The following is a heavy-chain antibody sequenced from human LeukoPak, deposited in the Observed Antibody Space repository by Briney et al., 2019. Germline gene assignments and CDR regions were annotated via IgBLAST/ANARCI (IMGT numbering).Heavy chain of an antibody. V-gene: IGHV4-30-4*01. Sequence: SETLSLTCTVSGGSISSGDYYWRWIRQPPGKGLEWIGYIYYSGSTYYNPSLKSRVTISVDTSKNQFSLKLSSVTAADTAVYYCVRHDGRGGATMGALDSWGQGSLVTVSS. CDR2: IYYSGST. CDR1: GGSISSGDYY. J-gene: IGHJ4*02. D-gene: IGHD5-12*01. CDR3: VRHDGRGGATMGALDS.